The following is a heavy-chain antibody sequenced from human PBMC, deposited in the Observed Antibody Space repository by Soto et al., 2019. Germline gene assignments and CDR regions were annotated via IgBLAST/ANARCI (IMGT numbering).Heavy chain of an antibody. V-gene: IGHV5-10-1*01. CDR2: IDPSDSYT. D-gene: IGHD1-1*01. Sequence: GESLKISCKGSGYSFTSYWISWVRQMPGKGLERMGRIDPSDSYTNYSPSFQGHVTISADKSISTAYLQWSSLKASDTAMYYCARHVMRNKRFFDYWGQGTLVTVSS. J-gene: IGHJ4*02. CDR3: ARHVMRNKRFFDY. CDR1: GYSFTSYW.